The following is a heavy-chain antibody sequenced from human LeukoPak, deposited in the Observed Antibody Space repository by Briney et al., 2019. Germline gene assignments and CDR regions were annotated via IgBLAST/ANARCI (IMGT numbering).Heavy chain of an antibody. CDR2: IYSGGRT. Sequence: PGGSLRLSCAASGFTVSSSYMSWVRQAPGKGLEWVSVIYSGGRTDYTDSVKGRFTISRDKSKNTLYLQMNGLRVEGTAVYYCAREPGTTLDYWGQGTLVTVSS. D-gene: IGHD1-14*01. V-gene: IGHV3-53*01. J-gene: IGHJ4*02. CDR3: AREPGTTLDY. CDR1: GFTVSSSY.